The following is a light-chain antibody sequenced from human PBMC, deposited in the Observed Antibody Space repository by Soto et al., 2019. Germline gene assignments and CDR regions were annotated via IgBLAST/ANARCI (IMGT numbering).Light chain of an antibody. CDR2: SAS. CDR1: QGIRND. J-gene: IGKJ4*01. Sequence: AIQMTQSPSSLSASVGDRVTITCRASQGIRNDLGWYQQKPGKAPKLLIYSASTLRSGVPSRFSGSGSGTEFTLTISNLQPEDFATYYCLQDDAYPLTFGGGTKVEIK. CDR3: LQDDAYPLT. V-gene: IGKV1-6*01.